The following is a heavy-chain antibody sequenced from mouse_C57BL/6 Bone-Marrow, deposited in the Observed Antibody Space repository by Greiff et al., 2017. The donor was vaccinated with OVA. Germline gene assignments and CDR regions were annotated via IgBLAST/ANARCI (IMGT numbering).Heavy chain of an antibody. D-gene: IGHD1-1*01. V-gene: IGHV5-9-1*02. J-gene: IGHJ4*01. Sequence: DVHLVESGEGLVKPGGSLKLSCAASGFTFSSYAMSWVRQTPEKRLEWVAYISSGGDYIYYADTVKGRFTISRYNARNTLYLQMSSLKSEDTAMYYCTRGGYGSREDYWGQGTSVTVSS. CDR3: TRGGYGSREDY. CDR2: ISSGGDYI. CDR1: GFTFSSYA.